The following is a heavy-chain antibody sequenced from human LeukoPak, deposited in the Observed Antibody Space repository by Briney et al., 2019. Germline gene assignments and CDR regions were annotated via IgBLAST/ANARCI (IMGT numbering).Heavy chain of an antibody. CDR1: GLTFSSYW. CDR3: AREYDLGLQYYFDY. V-gene: IGHV3-7*01. D-gene: IGHD3-3*01. J-gene: IGHJ4*02. CDR2: IKEDGSDK. Sequence: GGSWRLSWAASGLTFSSYWITWVGQAPGKGREGLANIKEDGSDKSYVDSVEGRFTVSRDNAKNSLYLQMNSLRAEDTAVYYCAREYDLGLQYYFDYWGQGTLVTVSS.